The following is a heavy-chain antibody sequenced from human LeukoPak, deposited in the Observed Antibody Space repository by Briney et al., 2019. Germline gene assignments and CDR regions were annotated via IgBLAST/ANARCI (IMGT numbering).Heavy chain of an antibody. CDR1: GFTFSSYA. CDR2: IVGSGGTT. D-gene: IGHD6-6*01. CDR3: AKSPYIASHIYFDY. V-gene: IGHV3-23*01. Sequence: GGSLRLSCAASGFTFSSYAMSWVRQTPGKGLEWVSTIVGSGGTTYFADSVKGRFTISRANSKNTLYLQMSSLRAEDTALYYCAKSPYIASHIYFDYWGQGTLVTVSS. J-gene: IGHJ4*02.